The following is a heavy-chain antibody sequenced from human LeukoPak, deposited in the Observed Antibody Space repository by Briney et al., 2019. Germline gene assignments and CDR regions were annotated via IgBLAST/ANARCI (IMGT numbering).Heavy chain of an antibody. CDR1: GYTFTTTTYG. Sequence: GASVKVSCKASGYTFTTTTYGIGWVRQAPGQGLEWMGWISPYNGNTNYAQKFQGRVTMTTDTFTTTAYMELRSLRSDDTAVYYCARVGGIAVAGYDAFDRWGQGTMVTVSS. CDR3: ARVGGIAVAGYDAFDR. D-gene: IGHD6-19*01. V-gene: IGHV1-18*01. J-gene: IGHJ3*01. CDR2: ISPYNGNT.